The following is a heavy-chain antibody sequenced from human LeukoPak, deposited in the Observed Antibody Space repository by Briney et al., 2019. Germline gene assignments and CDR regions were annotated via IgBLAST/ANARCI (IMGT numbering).Heavy chain of an antibody. CDR1: GYTFTRYG. CDR2: ISGYNGNT. J-gene: IGHJ4*02. D-gene: IGHD3-9*01. V-gene: IGHV1-18*01. Sequence: ASVKVSCKASGYTFTRYGICWVRQAPGQGLEWMGWISGYNGNTKYAQKFQGRGTMTTDTSTSTASMGLRSLRSDDTAVYYCARAGYDILTLAPDPANDYWGQGILVTVSS. CDR3: ARAGYDILTLAPDPANDY.